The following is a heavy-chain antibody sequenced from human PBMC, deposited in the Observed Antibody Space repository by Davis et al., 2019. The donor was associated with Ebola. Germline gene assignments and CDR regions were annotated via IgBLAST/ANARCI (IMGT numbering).Heavy chain of an antibody. D-gene: IGHD2-15*01. Sequence: GESLKISCKGSGYNFATYWIGWVRQMPGKGLEWMGIIYPGDSDTTYSPSFQGQITISVDRSISTAYLQWSSLKASDTAMYYCARARYCSGGSCYDYYYYGMDVWGQGTTVTVSS. J-gene: IGHJ6*02. V-gene: IGHV5-51*01. CDR3: ARARYCSGGSCYDYYYYGMDV. CDR2: IYPGDSDT. CDR1: GYNFATYW.